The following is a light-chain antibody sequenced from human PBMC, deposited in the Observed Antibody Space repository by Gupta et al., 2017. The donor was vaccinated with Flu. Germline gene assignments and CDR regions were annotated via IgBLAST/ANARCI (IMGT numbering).Light chain of an antibody. V-gene: IGKV1-12*01. J-gene: IGKJ1*01. CDR1: QGISNW. Sequence: DIQMTQSPSSVSTSVGDRVSLACRASQGISNWLAWYQQKPGKAPNLLIYSASTLSRGVPSRCSGSGSGTDFTLTISSLQPEEFANYYCHHCYDFPRTFGQGTKVEIK. CDR3: HHCYDFPRT. CDR2: SAS.